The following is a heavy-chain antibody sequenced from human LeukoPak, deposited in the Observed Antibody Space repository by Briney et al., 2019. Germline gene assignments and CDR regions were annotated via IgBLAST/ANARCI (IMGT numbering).Heavy chain of an antibody. CDR3: AGGGPAAPTDY. Sequence: SETLSLTCAVYGGSFSGYYWSWIRQPPGMGLEWIGEINHSGSTNYNPSLKSRVTISVDTSKNQFSLKLSSVTAADTAVYYCAGGGPAAPTDYWGQGTLVTVSS. CDR2: INHSGST. CDR1: GGSFSGYY. V-gene: IGHV4-34*01. D-gene: IGHD2-2*01. J-gene: IGHJ4*02.